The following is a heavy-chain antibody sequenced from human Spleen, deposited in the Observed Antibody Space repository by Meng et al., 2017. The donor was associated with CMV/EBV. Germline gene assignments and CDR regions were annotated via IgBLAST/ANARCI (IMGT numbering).Heavy chain of an antibody. Sequence: GESLKISCAASGFTFSSYWMSWVRQAPGKGLEWVANIKQDGSEKYYVDSVKGRFTISRDNAKNSLYLQMNSLRAEGTAVYYCARSSRIDYWGQGTLVTVSS. CDR2: IKQDGSEK. J-gene: IGHJ4*02. D-gene: IGHD1-14*01. V-gene: IGHV3-7*01. CDR3: ARSSRIDY. CDR1: GFTFSSYW.